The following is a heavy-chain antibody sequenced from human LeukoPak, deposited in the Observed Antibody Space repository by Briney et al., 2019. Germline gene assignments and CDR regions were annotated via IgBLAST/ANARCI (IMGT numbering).Heavy chain of an antibody. D-gene: IGHD3-10*01. CDR3: ARAGVYFDY. V-gene: IGHV4-34*01. J-gene: IGHJ4*02. CDR2: INHSGST. CDR1: GGSFSGYY. Sequence: PSETLSLTCAVYGGSFSGYYWSWIRQPPGKGLEWIGEINHSGSTNYNPSLKSRVTISVDTSKNQFSLKLGSVIPADTAVYYCARAGVYFDYWGQGTLVTVSS.